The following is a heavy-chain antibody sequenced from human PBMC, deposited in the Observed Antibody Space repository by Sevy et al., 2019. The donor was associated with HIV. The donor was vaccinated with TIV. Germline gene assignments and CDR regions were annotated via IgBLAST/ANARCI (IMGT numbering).Heavy chain of an antibody. J-gene: IGHJ5*02. CDR1: GYSISSGYY. Sequence: SETLSLTCAVSGYSISSGYYWGWIRQPPGKGLEWIGSIYHSGITYYNQSLKSRVTISVDTSKNQFSLKLSSVTAADTAVYYCARDGLVRGPKEWFDPWGQGTLVTVSS. D-gene: IGHD3-10*01. CDR2: IYHSGIT. CDR3: ARDGLVRGPKEWFDP. V-gene: IGHV4-38-2*02.